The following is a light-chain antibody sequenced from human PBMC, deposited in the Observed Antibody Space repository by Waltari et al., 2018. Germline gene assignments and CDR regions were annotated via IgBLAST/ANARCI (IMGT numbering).Light chain of an antibody. V-gene: IGLV2-8*01. J-gene: IGLJ1*01. CDR3: ISYAGNNKYV. CDR2: EVT. CDR1: SSDFGAYNY. Sequence: QSALTQPPSASGSPGQSVTISCTGTSSDFGAYNYVSWYQQYPDKAPKLMIYEVTKRPPGVPDRFSGSKSGNTASLTVSGLQAEDEADYYCISYAGNNKYVLGAGTKVTVL.